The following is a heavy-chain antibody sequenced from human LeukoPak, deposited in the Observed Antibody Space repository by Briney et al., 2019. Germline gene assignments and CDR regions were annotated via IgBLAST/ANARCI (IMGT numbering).Heavy chain of an antibody. V-gene: IGHV1-18*01. Sequence: GASVKVSCKASGYTFTSYGISWVRQDPGQGLEWMGWISAYNGNTNYAQKLQGRVTMTTDTSTSTAYMGLRSLRSDDTAVYYCARIRTSRVVDYWGQGTLVTVSS. CDR3: ARIRTSRVVDY. J-gene: IGHJ4*02. D-gene: IGHD2-2*01. CDR1: GYTFTSYG. CDR2: ISAYNGNT.